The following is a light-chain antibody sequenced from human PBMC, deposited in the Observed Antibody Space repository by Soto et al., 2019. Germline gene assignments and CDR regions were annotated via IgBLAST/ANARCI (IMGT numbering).Light chain of an antibody. CDR1: SSDVGGYNY. J-gene: IGLJ1*01. V-gene: IGLV2-14*01. CDR2: AVS. CDR3: SSYTTSSTLLYV. Sequence: QSVLTQPASVCGSPGQSITISCTGTSSDVGGYNYVSWYQQHPGKAPKLMIYAVSNRPSGVSTRFSGSKSGNTASLTISGLQAEDEADYHCSSYTTSSTLLYVFGTGTKLTVL.